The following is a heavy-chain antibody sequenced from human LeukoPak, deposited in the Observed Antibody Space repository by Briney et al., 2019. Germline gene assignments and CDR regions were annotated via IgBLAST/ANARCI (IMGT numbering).Heavy chain of an antibody. CDR2: INSDGSST. V-gene: IGHV3-74*01. J-gene: IGHJ3*02. Sequence: SGGSLRLSCAASGFTLSSYWMHWVRQAPGKGLVWVSRINSDGSSTSYADSVKGRFTISRDNAKNTLYLQMNSLRAEDTAVYYCARAAGRSYNDAFDIWGQGTMVTVSS. D-gene: IGHD1-26*01. CDR3: ARAAGRSYNDAFDI. CDR1: GFTLSSYW.